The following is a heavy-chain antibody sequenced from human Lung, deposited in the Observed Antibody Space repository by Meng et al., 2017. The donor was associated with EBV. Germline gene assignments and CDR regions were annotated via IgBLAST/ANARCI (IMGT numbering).Heavy chain of an antibody. CDR2: ISYDGSNK. D-gene: IGHD5-18*01. Sequence: QVQLVESGGGGVQPGRALRVSCAASGFTLSRYAMHWVRQAPGKGLEWVAVISYDGSNKYYADSVKGRFTIYRDNSKNTLYLQMNSLRAEDTAVYYCARDPQSITAMGIFDYWGQGTLVTVVS. V-gene: IGHV3-30-3*01. J-gene: IGHJ4*02. CDR3: ARDPQSITAMGIFDY. CDR1: GFTLSRYA.